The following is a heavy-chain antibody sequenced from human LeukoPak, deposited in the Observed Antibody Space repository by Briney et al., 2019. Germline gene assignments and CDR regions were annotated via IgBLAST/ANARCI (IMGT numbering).Heavy chain of an antibody. V-gene: IGHV3-21*01. CDR2: ISSSSGYI. D-gene: IGHD3-22*01. J-gene: IGHJ4*02. CDR1: GFTFSSYS. Sequence: GGSLGLSCAASGFTFSSYSMNWVRQAPGKGLEWVSSISSSSGYIYYADSVKGRFTISRDNAKNSLYLQMNSLRAEDTAVYYCARDFGTYYYDSSGYSWGQGTLVTVSS. CDR3: ARDFGTYYYDSSGYS.